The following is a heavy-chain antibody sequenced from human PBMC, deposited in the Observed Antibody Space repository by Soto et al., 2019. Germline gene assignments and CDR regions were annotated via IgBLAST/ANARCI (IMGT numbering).Heavy chain of an antibody. CDR1: GFSFSSYV. D-gene: IGHD6-13*01. J-gene: IGHJ4*02. CDR3: AKGSANSRPYYFDY. V-gene: IGHV3-23*01. Sequence: GGSLRLSCAASGFSFSSYVMSWVRQAPGKGLEWVSAITGSGGDTYIVDSVKGRFTISRDNTKNTLYLQMNSLRAEDTAVYFCAKGSANSRPYYFDYWGQGTLVTVSS. CDR2: ITGSGGDT.